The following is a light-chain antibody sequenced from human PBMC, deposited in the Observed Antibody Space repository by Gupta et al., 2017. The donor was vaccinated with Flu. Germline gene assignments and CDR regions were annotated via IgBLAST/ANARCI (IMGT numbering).Light chain of an antibody. J-gene: IGKJ2*01. V-gene: IGKV1-39*01. Sequence: DIQMTQSPSSLSAAVGERVTITCRPSQSISFFLNWSQQKPGKPPKRVTYATSRLQSGVPSRFSGSGSGTDFTLTISSLQPEDFATYFCQQSHNYPFTFGQGTHLEIK. CDR1: QSISFF. CDR2: ATS. CDR3: QQSHNYPFT.